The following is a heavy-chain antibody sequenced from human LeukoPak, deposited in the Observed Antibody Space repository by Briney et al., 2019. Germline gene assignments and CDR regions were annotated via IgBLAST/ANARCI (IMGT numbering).Heavy chain of an antibody. CDR2: MNPKSGNT. CDR1: GYTFTNYD. J-gene: IGHJ5*02. Sequence: ASVTVSYKASGYTFTNYDMNWVRQAPGQGLEWLGWMNPKSGNTGYAQKFQGRVTMTRNTSISTAYMELSSLRSDDTAVYYCARSGKSGSPYKWFDPWGQGTLVTVSS. CDR3: ARSGKSGSPYKWFDP. V-gene: IGHV1-8*01. D-gene: IGHD1-14*01.